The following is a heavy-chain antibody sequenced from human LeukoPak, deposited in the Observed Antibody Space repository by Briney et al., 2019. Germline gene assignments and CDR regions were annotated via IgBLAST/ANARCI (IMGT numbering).Heavy chain of an antibody. CDR1: GFTFSTFW. CDR3: SGGIGWIIDH. J-gene: IGHJ4*02. Sequence: GGSLRLSCAASGFTFSTFWMSWVRQAPGKGLEWVANIKQDGSEKYYVDSVKGRFTISRDNAKNSLYLQMNSLRAEDTAVYYCSGGIGWIIDHWGQGTLVTVSS. V-gene: IGHV3-7*01. CDR2: IKQDGSEK. D-gene: IGHD6-19*01.